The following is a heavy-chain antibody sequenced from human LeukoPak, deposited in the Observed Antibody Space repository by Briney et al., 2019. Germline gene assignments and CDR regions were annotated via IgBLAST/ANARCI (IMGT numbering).Heavy chain of an antibody. V-gene: IGHV3-23*01. CDR3: AGDPLSYYDSSGYPYYFDY. CDR1: GFTFSNYA. D-gene: IGHD3-22*01. Sequence: GGSLRLSCAASGFTFSNYAMSWVRQAPGKGLEWVSGISGSGGSTYYADSVKGRFTISRDNSKNTLYLQMNSLRAEDTAVYYCAGDPLSYYDSSGYPYYFDYWGQGTLVTVSS. CDR2: ISGSGGST. J-gene: IGHJ4*02.